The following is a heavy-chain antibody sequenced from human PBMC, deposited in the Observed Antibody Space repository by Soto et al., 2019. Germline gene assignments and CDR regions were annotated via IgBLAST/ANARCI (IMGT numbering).Heavy chain of an antibody. CDR2: ISPGGDII. CDR3: TRDPRMTDF. CDR1: GFSLRDYY. Sequence: PGGSLRLCCAASGFSLRDYYMTWIRQAPGKGLELLSYISPGGDIIKYADPVKGRFIISRDNAKNSLYLHMNGLRAEDTAVYYCTRDPRMTDFWGQGTLVTVSS. V-gene: IGHV3-11*01. J-gene: IGHJ4*02.